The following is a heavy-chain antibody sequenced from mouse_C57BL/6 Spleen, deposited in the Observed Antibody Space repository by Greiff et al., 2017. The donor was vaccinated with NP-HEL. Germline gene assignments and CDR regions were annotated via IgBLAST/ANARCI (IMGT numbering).Heavy chain of an antibody. J-gene: IGHJ3*01. D-gene: IGHD1-1*01. V-gene: IGHV1-80*01. CDR3: ARDHGSSHFAY. CDR2: IYPGDGDT. CDR1: GYAFSSYW. Sequence: VQLQQSGAELVKPGASVKISCKASGYAFSSYWMNWVKQRPGKGLEWIGQIYPGDGDTNYNGKFKGKATLTADKSSGTAYMQLSSLTYEDSAVYFCARDHGSSHFAYWGQGTLVTVSA.